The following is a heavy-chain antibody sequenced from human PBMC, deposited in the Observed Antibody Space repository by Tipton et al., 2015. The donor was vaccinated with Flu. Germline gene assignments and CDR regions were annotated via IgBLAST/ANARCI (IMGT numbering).Heavy chain of an antibody. CDR3: ARGPVNSTLWFDP. V-gene: IGHV4-34*01. Sequence: TLSLTCAVYGGSFSGYYWSWIRQPPGKGLEWIGEINHSGSTNYNPSLKSRVTISVDTSKNQSSLKLSSVTAADTAVYYCARGPVNSTLWFDPWGQGTLVTVSS. J-gene: IGHJ5*02. CDR1: GGSFSGYY. CDR2: INHSGST. D-gene: IGHD4-17*01.